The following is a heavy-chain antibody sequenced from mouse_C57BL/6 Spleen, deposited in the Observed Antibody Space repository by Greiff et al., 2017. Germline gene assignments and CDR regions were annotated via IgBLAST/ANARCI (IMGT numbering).Heavy chain of an antibody. J-gene: IGHJ4*01. V-gene: IGHV1-63*01. CDR3: ARRGDYDDVYAMDD. Sequence: VKLQESGAELVRPGTSVKMSCKASGYTFTNYWIGWAKQRPGHGLEWIGDIYPGGGYTNYNEKFKGKATLTADKSSSTAYMQFSSLTSEDSAIYYCARRGDYDDVYAMDDWGQGTSVTVSS. D-gene: IGHD2-4*01. CDR2: IYPGGGYT. CDR1: GYTFTNYW.